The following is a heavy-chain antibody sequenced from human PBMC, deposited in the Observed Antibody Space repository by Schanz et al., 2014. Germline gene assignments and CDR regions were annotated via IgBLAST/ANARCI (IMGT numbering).Heavy chain of an antibody. V-gene: IGHV4-4*02. CDR2: IIHDGRT. J-gene: IGHJ5*02. Sequence: QVQLQESGPGLVKPSGTLSLTCAVSGVSISSTNWWHWVRQSPGKGLAWLGEIIHDGRTNYNPSLGSRVTISLDKSGNQFSLELTSVTAADTALYFCARVKQGCSDTSCVLDPWGQGTLVTVSS. D-gene: IGHD2-2*01. CDR3: ARVKQGCSDTSCVLDP. CDR1: GVSISSTNW.